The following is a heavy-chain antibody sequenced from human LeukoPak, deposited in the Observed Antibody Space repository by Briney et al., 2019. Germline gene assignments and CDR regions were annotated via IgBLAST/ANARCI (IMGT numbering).Heavy chain of an antibody. CDR1: GGSISSYY. Sequence: PSETLSLTCTVSGGSISSYYWSWIRQPPGKGLEWIGYIYYSGSTNYNPSLKSRVTISVDTSKNQFSLKLSSVTAADTAAYYCARHSMTTVTTLDDYYYYYGMDVWGQGTTVTVS. CDR3: ARHSMTTVTTLDDYYYYYGMDV. D-gene: IGHD4-11*01. J-gene: IGHJ6*02. V-gene: IGHV4-59*08. CDR2: IYYSGST.